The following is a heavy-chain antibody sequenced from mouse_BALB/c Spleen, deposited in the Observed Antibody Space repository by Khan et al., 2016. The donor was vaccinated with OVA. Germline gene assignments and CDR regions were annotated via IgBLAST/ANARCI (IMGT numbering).Heavy chain of an antibody. CDR3: ARRNYCGYTFAY. Sequence: VELVESGAELARPGASVKLSCKASGYSFTDYYINWVKQRTGQGLEWIGEISPGSGDTYYNEKFKGKATLTADKSSSTAYMQLSSLTSEASAVYFGARRNYCGYTFAYWGQGTLVTVSA. CDR2: ISPGSGDT. CDR1: GYSFTDYY. V-gene: IGHV1-77*01. D-gene: IGHD1-2*01. J-gene: IGHJ3*01.